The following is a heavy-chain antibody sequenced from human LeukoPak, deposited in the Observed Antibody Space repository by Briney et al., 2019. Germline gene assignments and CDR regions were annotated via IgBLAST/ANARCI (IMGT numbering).Heavy chain of an antibody. Sequence: GGSLRLSCAASGFTFSSYAMSWVRQAPGKGLEWVSAISGSGGSTYYADSVKGRFTISRDNSKNTLYLQMNSLRAEDTAVYYCAKAPKYSSGWFYFDYWGQGTLVTVSS. V-gene: IGHV3-23*01. J-gene: IGHJ4*02. CDR1: GFTFSSYA. CDR3: AKAPKYSSGWFYFDY. CDR2: ISGSGGST. D-gene: IGHD6-19*01.